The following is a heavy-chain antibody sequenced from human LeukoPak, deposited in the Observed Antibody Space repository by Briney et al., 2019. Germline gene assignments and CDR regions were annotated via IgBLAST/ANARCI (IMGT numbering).Heavy chain of an antibody. CDR2: INWNGGST. CDR3: AGIGLEVVMYYFDY. J-gene: IGHJ4*02. D-gene: IGHD1-1*01. V-gene: IGHV3-20*04. CDR1: GFTFDDYG. Sequence: GGSLRLSCAASGFTFDDYGMSWVRQAPGKGLEWDSGINWNGGSTGYAGSVKGRFTISRDNAKNSLYLQMNSLRAEDTALYYCAGIGLEVVMYYFDYWGQGTPVTVSS.